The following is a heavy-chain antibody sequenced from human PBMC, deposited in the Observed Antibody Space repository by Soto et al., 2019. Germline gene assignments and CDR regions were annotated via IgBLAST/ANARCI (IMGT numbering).Heavy chain of an antibody. CDR2: ISYDGNNK. J-gene: IGHJ4*02. CDR1: LFTYRTYT. V-gene: IGHV3-30-3*01. CDR3: PRDRASSTEHPWNYGTYFAY. D-gene: IGHD1-7*01. Sequence: PGGALRLSSTSSLFTYRTYTMHWVRHAPGKVLGWVAGISYDGNNKVYADSVKARFTISRDSTKQTLSPQMNSLRPDATAMYYCPRDRASSTEHPWNYGTYFAYCGQGALATVSS.